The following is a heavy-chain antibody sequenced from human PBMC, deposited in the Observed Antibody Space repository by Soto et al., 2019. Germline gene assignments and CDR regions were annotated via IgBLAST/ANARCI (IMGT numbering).Heavy chain of an antibody. CDR3: ARDRSYAMEV. Sequence: GGSLRLSCEASGFSIRDYWMHWVRQAPGEGLVWVSCINGDASSTTYADSVKGRFTISRDDAKNTVYLQMTSLRAEDTAVYFCARDRSYAMEVWGQGTRVTV. CDR2: INGDASST. V-gene: IGHV3-74*01. CDR1: GFSIRDYW. J-gene: IGHJ6*02.